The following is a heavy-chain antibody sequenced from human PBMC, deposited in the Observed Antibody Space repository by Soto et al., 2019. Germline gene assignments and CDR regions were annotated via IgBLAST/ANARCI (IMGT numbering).Heavy chain of an antibody. CDR1: GFTFSSYA. D-gene: IGHD6-6*01. CDR2: ISGSGGST. Sequence: EVQLLDSGGGLVQPGGSLRLSCAASGFTFSSYAMSWVRQAPGKGLEWVSAISGSGGSTYYADSVKGRFTISRDNSNNTLYLKMNSLRAEDTAVYYCRHSSSSRPDYSYNIDVWGQGTTVTVSS. J-gene: IGHJ6*02. CDR3: RHSSSSRPDYSYNIDV. V-gene: IGHV3-23*01.